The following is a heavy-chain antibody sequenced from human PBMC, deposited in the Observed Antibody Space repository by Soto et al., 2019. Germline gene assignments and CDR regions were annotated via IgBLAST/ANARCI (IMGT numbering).Heavy chain of an antibody. Sequence: GASVKVSCKASGYTFTSYYMHWVRQAPGQGLEWMGIINPSGGSTSYAQKFQGRATMTRDTSTSTVYMELSSLRSEDTAVYYCARDHAAGVVVVPAANLGGFDYWGQGTLVTVSS. J-gene: IGHJ4*02. V-gene: IGHV1-46*01. D-gene: IGHD2-2*01. CDR1: GYTFTSYY. CDR3: ARDHAAGVVVVPAANLGGFDY. CDR2: INPSGGST.